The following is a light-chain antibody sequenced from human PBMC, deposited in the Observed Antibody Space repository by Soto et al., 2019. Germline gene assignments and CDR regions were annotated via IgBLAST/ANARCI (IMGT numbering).Light chain of an antibody. Sequence: EIVLTQSPGTLSLSPGERATLSCRASLSVSSSYLAWYQQKPGQAPRLLIYGASSRATGIPDRFSGSGSGTDFTLTISRLEPEDFAVYYCQQYGSSPGTFGQGT. CDR3: QQYGSSPGT. CDR2: GAS. J-gene: IGKJ1*01. V-gene: IGKV3-20*01. CDR1: LSVSSSY.